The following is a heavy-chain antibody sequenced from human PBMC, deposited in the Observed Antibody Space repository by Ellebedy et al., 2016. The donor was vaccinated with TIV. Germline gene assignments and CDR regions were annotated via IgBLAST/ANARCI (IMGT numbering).Heavy chain of an antibody. CDR2: IYSAGNT. CDR3: ARVDLGLAFHY. V-gene: IGHV3-53*01. CDR1: GFSISSNY. Sequence: GGSLRLSCVVSGFSISSNYMSWVRQAPGKGLKWVSTIYSAGNTYYADPARGRFTISRDTSKNTLYLQMNSLRGGDTAVYYCARVDLGLAFHYWGRGALVTVSS. J-gene: IGHJ4*02. D-gene: IGHD1-26*01.